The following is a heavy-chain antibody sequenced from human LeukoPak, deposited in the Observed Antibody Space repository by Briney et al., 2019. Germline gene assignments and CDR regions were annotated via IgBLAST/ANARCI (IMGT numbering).Heavy chain of an antibody. V-gene: IGHV3-11*01. CDR3: ARVVRYDSSGYYLDY. D-gene: IGHD3-22*01. Sequence: GALRLSCAASGFTFSDYYMSWIRQAPGKGLEWVSYISSSGSTIYYADSVKGRFTISRDNAKNSLYLQMNSLRAEDTAVYYCARVVRYDSSGYYLDYWGQGTLVTVSS. J-gene: IGHJ4*02. CDR1: GFTFSDYY. CDR2: ISSSGSTI.